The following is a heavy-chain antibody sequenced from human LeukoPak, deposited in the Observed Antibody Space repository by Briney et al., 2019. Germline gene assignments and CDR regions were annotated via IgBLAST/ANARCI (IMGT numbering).Heavy chain of an antibody. D-gene: IGHD6-19*01. V-gene: IGHV7-4-1*02. CDR3: ARMSGSTGWYESDY. CDR2: INTNTGNP. CDR1: GYTFTSYA. Sequence: GASVKLSCKASGYTFTSYAMNWVRQAPGQGLEWMGWINTNTGNPTYAQGFTGRFVFSLDTSVSTAYLQISSLKAEDTAVYYCARMSGSTGWYESDYWGQGTLVTVSS. J-gene: IGHJ4*02.